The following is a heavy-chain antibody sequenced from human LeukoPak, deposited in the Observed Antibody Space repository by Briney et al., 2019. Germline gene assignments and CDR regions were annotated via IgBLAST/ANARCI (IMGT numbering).Heavy chain of an antibody. Sequence: SETLSLTCAVSGGSISSYYWSWIRQPPGKGLEWIGYIYCSGSTNYNPSLKSRVTISVDTSKNQFSLKLSSVTAADTAVYYCARDSPLVRGVIGYYGMDVWGQGTTVTVSS. CDR2: IYCSGST. CDR3: ARDSPLVRGVIGYYGMDV. V-gene: IGHV4-59*01. CDR1: GGSISSYY. J-gene: IGHJ6*02. D-gene: IGHD3-10*01.